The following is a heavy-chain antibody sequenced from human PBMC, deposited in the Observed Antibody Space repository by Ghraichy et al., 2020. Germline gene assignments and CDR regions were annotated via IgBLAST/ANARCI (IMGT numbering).Heavy chain of an antibody. V-gene: IGHV4-30-2*01. CDR2: IYHNGRT. CDR1: GGSISSGGYS. CDR3: ARGANTGAAS. D-gene: IGHD5-18*01. J-gene: IGHJ4*02. Sequence: SETLSLTCDVSGGSISSGGYSWSWIRQPPGKGLEWIGYIYHNGRTYYNPSLKSRVTISADRSKNHFSLKLNSVTAADTAVYYCARGANTGAASWGQGTLVTVSS.